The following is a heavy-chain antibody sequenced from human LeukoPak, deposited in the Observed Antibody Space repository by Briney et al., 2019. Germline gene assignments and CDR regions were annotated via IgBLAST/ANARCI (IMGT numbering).Heavy chain of an antibody. CDR2: MNPNSGNT. CDR1: GYTFTSYD. D-gene: IGHD6-13*01. V-gene: IGHV1-8*01. J-gene: IGHJ4*02. CDR3: ARGSLRQQLVPGY. Sequence: ASVKVSSKASGYTFTSYDINWVRQATGQGLEWMGWMNPNSGNTGYAQKFQGRVTMTRNTSISAAYMELSSLRSEDTAVYYCARGSLRQQLVPGYWGQGTLVTVSS.